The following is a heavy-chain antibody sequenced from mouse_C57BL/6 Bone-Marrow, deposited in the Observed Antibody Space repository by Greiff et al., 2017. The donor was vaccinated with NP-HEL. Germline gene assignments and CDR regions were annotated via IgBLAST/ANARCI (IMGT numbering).Heavy chain of an antibody. V-gene: IGHV2-2*01. Sequence: QVQLKESGPGLVQPSQSLSITCTVSGFSLTSYGVHWVRQSPGKGLEWLGVIWSGGSTDYNAAFISRLSISKDNSKSQVFFKMNSLQADDTAIYYCARNFHYYGSYYFDYWGQGTTLTVSS. CDR1: GFSLTSYG. CDR3: ARNFHYYGSYYFDY. J-gene: IGHJ2*01. CDR2: IWSGGST. D-gene: IGHD1-1*01.